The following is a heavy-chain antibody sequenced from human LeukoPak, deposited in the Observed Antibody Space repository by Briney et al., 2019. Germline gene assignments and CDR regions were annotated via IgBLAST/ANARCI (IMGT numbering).Heavy chain of an antibody. Sequence: WGSLRLSCVASGFTFKSYTLNWVRQAPGKGLEWVSSISSSTTYIYYRDSVKGRFTISRDNAKNSVYLQMNSLRAEDTAVYYCVRDSDWFRNFDYWGQGTLVTVSS. CDR1: GFTFKSYT. J-gene: IGHJ4*02. CDR2: ISSSTTYI. V-gene: IGHV3-21*01. CDR3: VRDSDWFRNFDY. D-gene: IGHD3-3*01.